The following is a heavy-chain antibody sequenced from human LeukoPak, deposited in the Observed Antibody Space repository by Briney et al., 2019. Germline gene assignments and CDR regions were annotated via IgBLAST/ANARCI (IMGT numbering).Heavy chain of an antibody. CDR3: AKEVGADLGS. CDR2: IWYDGSRK. Sequence: GGSLRLSCGASGFTFSSYAIHWVRQAPGKGLEWVAIIWYDGSRKYYADSVKGRFSISRDNSKNMVYLQMNSLRAEDTAVYYCAKEVGADLGSWGQGTLVTVSP. J-gene: IGHJ4*02. D-gene: IGHD1-26*01. CDR1: GFTFSSYA. V-gene: IGHV3-33*06.